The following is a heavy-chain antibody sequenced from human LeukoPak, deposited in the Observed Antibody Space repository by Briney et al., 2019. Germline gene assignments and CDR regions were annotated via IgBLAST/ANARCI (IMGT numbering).Heavy chain of an antibody. Sequence: TSETLSLTCTVSGVSISSYYRSWIRQPAGKGLEWIGRIYISGTNYNPSLKSRVSMSVDTSKNQFSLKLSSVTAADTAVYYCARDLEARSVVNWFDPWGQGTLVTVSS. CDR2: IYISGT. CDR3: ARDLEARSVVNWFDP. CDR1: GVSISSYY. J-gene: IGHJ5*02. V-gene: IGHV4-4*07.